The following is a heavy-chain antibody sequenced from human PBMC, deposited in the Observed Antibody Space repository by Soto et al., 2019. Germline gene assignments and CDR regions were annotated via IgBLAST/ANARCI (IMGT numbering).Heavy chain of an antibody. Sequence: GGSLRLSCAASGFTFSDYYMNWIPQAPGKGLEWVSYIRRSDTIYWADSMKGRVTISRDNARDSLYLQMNSLRAEDTAVYYCARHPERIAEIGWFDPWGQGTLVTVSS. CDR2: IRRSDTI. CDR3: ARHPERIAEIGWFDP. V-gene: IGHV3-11*04. J-gene: IGHJ5*02. CDR1: GFTFSDYY. D-gene: IGHD6-13*01.